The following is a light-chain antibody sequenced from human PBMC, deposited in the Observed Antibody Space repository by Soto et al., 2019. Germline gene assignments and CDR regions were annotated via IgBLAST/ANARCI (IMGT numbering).Light chain of an antibody. CDR3: CSYAGSDVV. CDR2: EGT. Sequence: QSALTQPASVSGSPGQSITISCTGLNLDIRSYNLVSWYQQHPGKAPKFIIYEGTKRPSGVSIRFSGSKSGNTASLTISGLQAEDEADYYCCSYAGSDVVFGGGTKLTVL. CDR1: NLDIRSYNL. J-gene: IGLJ2*01. V-gene: IGLV2-23*01.